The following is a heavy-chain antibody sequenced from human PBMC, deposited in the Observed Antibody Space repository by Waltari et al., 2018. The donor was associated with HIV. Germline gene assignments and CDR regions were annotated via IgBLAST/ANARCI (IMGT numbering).Heavy chain of an antibody. CDR2: ISPRDSDT. V-gene: IGHV5-51*01. CDR1: GFNFNTFW. CDR3: ARYHVSPDDYGGNPRIFDYFDL. J-gene: IGHJ4*02. Sequence: EVQLVQSGAEVKKPGESLKISCAAYGFNFNTFWLGWVREMDGRVLEYLGMISPRDSDTRYSPSFQGHVVISVDKSIDTAYLHWNSLEASDAAMYFCARYHVSPDDYGGNPRIFDYFDLWGQGTQVTVS. D-gene: IGHD4-17*01.